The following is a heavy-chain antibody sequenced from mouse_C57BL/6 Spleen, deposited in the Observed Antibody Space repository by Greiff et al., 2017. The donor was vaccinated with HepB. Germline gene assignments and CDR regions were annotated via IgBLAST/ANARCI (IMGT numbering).Heavy chain of an antibody. D-gene: IGHD2-4*01. Sequence: VQRVESGPGLVAPSQSLSITCTVSGFSLTSYAISWVRQPPGKGLEWLGVIWTGGGTNYNSALKSRLSISKDNSKSQVFLKMNSLQTDDTARYYCALYYDYDEDYAMDYWGQGTSVTVSS. CDR2: IWTGGGT. CDR1: GFSLTSYA. V-gene: IGHV2-9-1*01. CDR3: ALYYDYDEDYAMDY. J-gene: IGHJ4*01.